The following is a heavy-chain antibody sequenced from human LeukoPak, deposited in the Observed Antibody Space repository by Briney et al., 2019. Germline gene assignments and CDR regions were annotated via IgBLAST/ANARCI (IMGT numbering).Heavy chain of an antibody. CDR2: ISGSGGNT. Sequence: PGGSLRLSCAASGFTFPNYVMSWVRQAPGKGLEWVSAISGSGGNTYYADSVKGRFTISRDNSKNTLYLQMNSLRAEDTAVYYCAKDLGYCSGGSCYPGYYFDYWGQGTLVTVSS. D-gene: IGHD2-15*01. CDR1: GFTFPNYV. V-gene: IGHV3-23*01. J-gene: IGHJ4*02. CDR3: AKDLGYCSGGSCYPGYYFDY.